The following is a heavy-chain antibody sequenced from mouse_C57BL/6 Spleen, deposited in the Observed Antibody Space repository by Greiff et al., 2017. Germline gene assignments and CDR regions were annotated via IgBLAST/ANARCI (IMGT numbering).Heavy chain of an antibody. CDR2: IYPGSGST. CDR1: GYTFTSYW. D-gene: IGHD4-1*01. J-gene: IGHJ2*01. CDR3: ARKRWVEAFDY. Sequence: QVQLKQPGAELVKPGASVKMSCKASGYTFTSYWITWVKQRPGQGLEWIGDIYPGSGSTYYNEKFKSKATLTVDTTSSTAYMQLSSRTSEDSAVYYCARKRWVEAFDYWGQGTTLTVSS. V-gene: IGHV1-55*01.